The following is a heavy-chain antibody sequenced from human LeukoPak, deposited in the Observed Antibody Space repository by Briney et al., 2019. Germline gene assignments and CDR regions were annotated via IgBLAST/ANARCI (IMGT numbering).Heavy chain of an antibody. CDR1: GFTFSDYY. Sequence: PGGSLRLSCAASGFTFSDYYMSWIRQAPGKGLEWVSYISSSGSTIYYADSVKGRFTISRDNAKNSLYLQMNSLRAEDTAVYYCAKDRPNYVWGSYRSFDYWGQGTLVTVSS. V-gene: IGHV3-11*04. D-gene: IGHD3-16*02. J-gene: IGHJ4*02. CDR2: ISSSGSTI. CDR3: AKDRPNYVWGSYRSFDY.